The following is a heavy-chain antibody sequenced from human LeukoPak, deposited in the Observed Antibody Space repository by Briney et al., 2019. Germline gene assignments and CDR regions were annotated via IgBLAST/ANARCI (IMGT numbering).Heavy chain of an antibody. CDR2: IYTSGST. CDR1: GGSFSSYY. CDR3: AREPSSSWSGYYYYYMDV. D-gene: IGHD6-13*01. J-gene: IGHJ6*03. Sequence: PSETLSLTCAVYGGSFSSYYWSWIRQPAGKGLEWIGRIYTSGSTNYNPSLMSRVTMSVDTSKNQFSLKLSSVTAADTAVYYCAREPSSSWSGYYYYYMDVWGKGTTVTISS. V-gene: IGHV4-59*10.